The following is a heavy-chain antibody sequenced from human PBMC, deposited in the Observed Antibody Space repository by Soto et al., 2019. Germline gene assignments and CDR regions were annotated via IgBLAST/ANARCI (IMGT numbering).Heavy chain of an antibody. CDR3: ASGKYSSTWYGWDWLDP. CDR1: GGSITSDS. Sequence: PSETLSHTCTGSGGSITSDSWSWIRQPPGKGLEWIGYIYYSGSTNYNPSLKSRVTMSVDTSKNQFSLKLSSVTAADTAMYYCASGKYSSTWYGWDWLDPWGQGTLVTVS. CDR2: IYYSGST. J-gene: IGHJ5*02. V-gene: IGHV4-59*01. D-gene: IGHD6-13*01.